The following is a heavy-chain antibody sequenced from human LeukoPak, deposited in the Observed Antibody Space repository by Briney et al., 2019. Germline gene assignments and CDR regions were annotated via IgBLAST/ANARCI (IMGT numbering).Heavy chain of an antibody. CDR1: GGSFSGYY. Sequence: SETLSLTCAVYGGSFSGYYWSWIRQPPGKGLEWIGEINHSGSTNYNPSLKSRVTISVDTSKNQFSLKLSSVTAADTAVYYCARDGRSDYYYDSSGNFDYWGQGTLVTVSS. D-gene: IGHD3-22*01. J-gene: IGHJ4*02. CDR2: INHSGST. V-gene: IGHV4-34*01. CDR3: ARDGRSDYYYDSSGNFDY.